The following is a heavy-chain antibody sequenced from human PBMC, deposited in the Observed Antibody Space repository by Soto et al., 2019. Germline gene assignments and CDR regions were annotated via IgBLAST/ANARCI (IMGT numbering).Heavy chain of an antibody. V-gene: IGHV4-61*01. CDR2: IYYSGST. CDR3: ARGLTTVTT. Sequence: QVQLQESGPGLVKPSETLSLTCTVSGGSVSSGSYYWSWIRQPPGKGLEWIGYIYYSGSTNHNPSLKSRVTISVDTYKNQFSLKLSSVTAADTAVYYCARGLTTVTTWGQGTLVTVSS. D-gene: IGHD4-17*01. CDR1: GGSVSSGSYY. J-gene: IGHJ5*02.